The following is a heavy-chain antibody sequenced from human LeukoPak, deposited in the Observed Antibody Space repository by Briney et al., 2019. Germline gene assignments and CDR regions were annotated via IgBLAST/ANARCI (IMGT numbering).Heavy chain of an antibody. D-gene: IGHD5-24*01. CDR2: MNPNSGHT. CDR3: ARRRRDGYTYEFRY. V-gene: IGHV1-8*03. CDR1: GYTFTSYE. J-gene: IGHJ4*02. Sequence: ASVKVSCKASGYTFTSYEINWVRQATGQGLEWMGWMNPNSGHTGYAQKFQGRVTITRNTSISTAYMELSSLRSEDTAVYYCARRRRDGYTYEFRYWGQGTLVTVSS.